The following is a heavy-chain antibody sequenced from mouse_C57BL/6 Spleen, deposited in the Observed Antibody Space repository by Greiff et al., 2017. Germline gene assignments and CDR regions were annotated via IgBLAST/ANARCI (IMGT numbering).Heavy chain of an antibody. Sequence: EVQLKESGPGMVKPSQSLSLTCTVTGYSITSGYDWHWIRHFPGNKLEWMGYISYSGSTNYNPSLKSRISITHDTSKNHFFLKLNSVTTEDTATYYCAMIYYAYDAYFDVWGTGTTVTVSS. V-gene: IGHV3-1*01. CDR2: ISYSGST. CDR1: GYSITSGYD. D-gene: IGHD2-2*01. CDR3: AMIYYAYDAYFDV. J-gene: IGHJ1*03.